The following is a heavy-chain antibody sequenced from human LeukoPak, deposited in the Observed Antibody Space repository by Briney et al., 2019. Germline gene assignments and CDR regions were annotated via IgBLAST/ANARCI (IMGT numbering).Heavy chain of an antibody. J-gene: IGHJ4*02. CDR1: GYTFTGYY. CDR2: INPNSGGT. CDR3: ARDPVGSTLSYVD. D-gene: IGHD1-26*01. Sequence: ASVKVSCKASGYTFTGYYMHWVRQAPGQGLEWMGRINPNSGGTNYAQKFQGRVTMTRDTSISTAYMELSRLRSDDTAVYYCARDPVGSTLSYVDWGQGTLVTVSS. V-gene: IGHV1-2*06.